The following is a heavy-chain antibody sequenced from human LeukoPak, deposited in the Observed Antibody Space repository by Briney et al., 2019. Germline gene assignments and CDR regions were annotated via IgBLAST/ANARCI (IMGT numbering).Heavy chain of an antibody. V-gene: IGHV3-23*01. Sequence: GGSLRLSCLTSGFTLSTNAMSWVRQAPGKGLEWISGISGSGASTYYADSVKGRFTISRDDSRNTLYLQMNSLRGDGTAVYYCAKDVGKWESLHFFDYWGQGTLVTVSS. CDR3: AKDVGKWESLHFFDY. D-gene: IGHD1-26*01. CDR1: GFTLSTNA. CDR2: ISGSGAST. J-gene: IGHJ4*02.